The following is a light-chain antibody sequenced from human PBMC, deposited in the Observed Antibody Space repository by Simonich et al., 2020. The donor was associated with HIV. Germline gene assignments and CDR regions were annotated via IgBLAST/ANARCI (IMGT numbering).Light chain of an antibody. CDR1: QSVLSSSNNKNY. CDR2: WAS. J-gene: IGKJ1*01. CDR3: QQYYSTPPT. V-gene: IGKV4-1*01. Sequence: DIVMTQSPDSLAVSLGERATINCKSSQSVLSSSNNKNYLAWYQQKPGQPPNLLIYWASPRESGVPDRFSASGSGTDFTLTISSLQAEDVAVYSCQQYYSTPPTFGQGTKVEIK.